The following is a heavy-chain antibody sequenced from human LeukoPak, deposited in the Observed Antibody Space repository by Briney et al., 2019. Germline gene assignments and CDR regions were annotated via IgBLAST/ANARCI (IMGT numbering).Heavy chain of an antibody. CDR1: GFTSYSYA. Sequence: GGSLRLSCAASGFTSYSYAMSWVRQAPGKGLEWVSSISSSSSYIYYADSVKGRFTISRDNAKNSLYLQMNSLRAEDTAVYYCARSKVFTIAAGFPNWFDPWGQGTLVTVSS. CDR3: ARSKVFTIAAGFPNWFDP. D-gene: IGHD6-13*01. J-gene: IGHJ5*02. CDR2: ISSSSSYI. V-gene: IGHV3-21*01.